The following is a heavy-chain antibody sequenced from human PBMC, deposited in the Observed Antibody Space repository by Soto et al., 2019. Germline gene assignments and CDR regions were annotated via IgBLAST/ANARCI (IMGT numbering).Heavy chain of an antibody. J-gene: IGHJ4*02. CDR3: ASPTGSYYAPFDY. D-gene: IGHD1-26*01. CDR2: IYYSGST. CDR1: GGSISSGDYY. Sequence: PSETLSLTCTVSGGSISSGDYYWSWIRQPPGKGLEWIGYIYYSGSTYYNPSLKSRVTISVDTSKNQFSLKLSSVTAADTAVYYCASPTGSYYAPFDYWGQGTLVTVS. V-gene: IGHV4-30-4*01.